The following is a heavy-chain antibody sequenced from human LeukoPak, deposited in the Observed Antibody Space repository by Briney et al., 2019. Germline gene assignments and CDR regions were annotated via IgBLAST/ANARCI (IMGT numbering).Heavy chain of an antibody. V-gene: IGHV3-48*01. CDR2: ISSSSSTI. CDR1: GFSFTTYW. J-gene: IGHJ4*02. Sequence: LPGGSLRLSCAASGFSFTTYWMSWVRQAPGKGLEWVSYISSSSSTIYYAASVKGRFTISRDNAKNSLYLQMNSLRAEDTAVYYCARERYWGQGTLVTVSS. CDR3: ARERY.